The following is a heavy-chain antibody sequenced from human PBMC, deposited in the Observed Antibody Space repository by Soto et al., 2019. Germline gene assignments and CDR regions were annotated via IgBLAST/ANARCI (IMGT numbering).Heavy chain of an antibody. D-gene: IGHD6-13*01. CDR2: MNPNSGNT. CDR1: RNPVTSYD. J-gene: IGHJ5*02. CDR3: ARAYSPSWSFALYNWFDT. V-gene: IGHV1-8*01. Sequence: XPVKVAYKASRNPVTSYDLNWVRQATGQELEWMGWMNPNSGNTGYEQKFQGRVTMTRNTSISTGYMELSSLRSEDTAVYYSARAYSPSWSFALYNWFDTCGQRTLVTVCS.